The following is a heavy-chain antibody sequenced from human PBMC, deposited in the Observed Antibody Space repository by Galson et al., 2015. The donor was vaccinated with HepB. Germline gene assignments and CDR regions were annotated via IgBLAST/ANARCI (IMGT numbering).Heavy chain of an antibody. J-gene: IGHJ4*02. CDR3: ARRYSSSWYGGGYFDY. CDR1: GFTFSDYY. CDR2: ISSSGSTI. V-gene: IGHV3-11*01. Sequence: SLRLSCAAFGFTFSDYYMSWIRQAPGKGLEWVSYISSSGSTIYYADSVKGRFTISRDNAKNSLYLQMNSLRAEDTAVYYCARRYSSSWYGGGYFDYWGQGTLVTVSS. D-gene: IGHD6-13*01.